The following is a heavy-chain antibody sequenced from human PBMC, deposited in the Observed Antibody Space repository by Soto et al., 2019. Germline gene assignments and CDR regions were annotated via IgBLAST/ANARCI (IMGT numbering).Heavy chain of an antibody. J-gene: IGHJ3*02. Sequence: EVQLVESGGGLVQPGRSLRLSCAASGFTFDDYAMHWVRQAPGKGLEWVSGISWNSGSIGYADSVKGRFTISRDNAKNSLYQQMNSLRAEDTALYYCAKARERHEGAFDIWGQGTMVTVSS. CDR1: GFTFDDYA. CDR3: AKARERHEGAFDI. D-gene: IGHD6-25*01. V-gene: IGHV3-9*01. CDR2: ISWNSGSI.